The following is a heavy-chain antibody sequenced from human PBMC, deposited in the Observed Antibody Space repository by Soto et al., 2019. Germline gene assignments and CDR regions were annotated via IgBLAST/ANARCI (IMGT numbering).Heavy chain of an antibody. J-gene: IGHJ4*02. Sequence: PLETLSLTCAVSGGAISGRSNYWGWIRQPPGKGLEYIGSIYSGGSTYYNPSLKSRVTLSVDATQNQFSLRLTSVTAADTAVYYCARRHSATWLFDYWGLGTLVTVSS. CDR2: IYSGGST. CDR1: GGAISGRSNY. D-gene: IGHD3-9*01. V-gene: IGHV4-39*01. CDR3: ARRHSATWLFDY.